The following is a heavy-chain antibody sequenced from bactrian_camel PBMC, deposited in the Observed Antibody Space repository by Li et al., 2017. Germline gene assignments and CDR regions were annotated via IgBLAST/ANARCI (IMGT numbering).Heavy chain of an antibody. CDR3: AATSYGLILSCSAALADFGY. V-gene: IGHV3S40*01. Sequence: VQLVESGGGSVQPGGSLSLSCAVSGTTNSNYCMGWFRQAPGKEREGVASIYRSSGTTYYHDSVKGRFTISPDNAKNTVYLQMNSLKPEDTAMYYCAATSYGLILSCSAALADFGYWGQGTQVTVS. D-gene: IGHD3*01. CDR1: GTTNSNYC. J-gene: IGHJ6*01. CDR2: IYRSSGTT.